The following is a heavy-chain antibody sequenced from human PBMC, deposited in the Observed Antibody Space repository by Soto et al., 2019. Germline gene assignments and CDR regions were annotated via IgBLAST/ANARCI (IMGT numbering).Heavy chain of an antibody. V-gene: IGHV1-18*01. D-gene: IGHD6-19*01. CDR3: ARDHSGIAVAGWNWFDP. CDR2: ISAYNGNT. J-gene: IGHJ5*02. Sequence: ASVKVSCKASGYTFTSYGISWVRQAPGQGLEWMGWISAYNGNTNYAQKLQGRVTMTTDTSTSTAYMELRSLRSDDTAVYYCARDHSGIAVAGWNWFDPWGQGTLVTVSS. CDR1: GYTFTSYG.